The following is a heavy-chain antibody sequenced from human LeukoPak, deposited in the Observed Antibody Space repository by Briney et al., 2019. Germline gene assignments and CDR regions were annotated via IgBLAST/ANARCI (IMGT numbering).Heavy chain of an antibody. CDR2: IAWDTVTI. V-gene: IGHV3-48*01. J-gene: IGHJ5*02. CDR3: ARAVVPTAVNNWLDP. D-gene: IGHD2-15*01. CDR1: EFTFSGYS. Sequence: GGSLRLSCVASEFTFSGYSMNWVRQAPGRGLEWVSYIAWDTVTIYYADSVKGRFTISRDNSKNTLYLQMRSLRAEDTAVYYCARAVVPTAVNNWLDPWGQGTLVTVSS.